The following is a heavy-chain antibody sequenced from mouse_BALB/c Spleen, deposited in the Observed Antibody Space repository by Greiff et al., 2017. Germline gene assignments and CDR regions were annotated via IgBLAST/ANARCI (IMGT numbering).Heavy chain of an antibody. V-gene: IGHV5-12-1*01. CDR1: GFAFSSYD. J-gene: IGHJ2*01. CDR2: ISSGGGST. Sequence: EVHLVESGGGLVKPGGSLKLSCAASGFAFSSYDMSWVRQTPEKRLEWVAYISSGGGSTYYPDTVKGRFTISRDNAKNTLYLQMSSLKSEDTAMYYCARQAGLLRFFDYWGQGTTLTVSS. D-gene: IGHD1-1*01. CDR3: ARQAGLLRFFDY.